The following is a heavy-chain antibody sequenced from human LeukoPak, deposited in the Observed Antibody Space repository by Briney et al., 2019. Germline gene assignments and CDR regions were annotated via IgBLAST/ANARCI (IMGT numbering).Heavy chain of an antibody. CDR2: IYYSGST. CDR1: GGSISSGGYY. V-gene: IGHV4-31*03. J-gene: IGHJ4*02. CDR3: ARGAHQRYDYVWGSYRYHPIDY. Sequence: PSQTLSLTCTVSGGSISSGGYYWRWIRQHPGKGLEWIGYIYYSGSTYYNPSLKSRVTISVDTSKNQFSLKLSSVTAADTAVYYCARGAHQRYDYVWGSYRYHPIDYWGQGTLVTVSS. D-gene: IGHD3-16*02.